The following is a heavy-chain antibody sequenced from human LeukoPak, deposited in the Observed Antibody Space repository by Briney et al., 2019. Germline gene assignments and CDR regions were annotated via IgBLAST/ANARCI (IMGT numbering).Heavy chain of an antibody. CDR2: IYWNDDK. CDR1: GFSLSTSGVG. D-gene: IGHD3-10*01. Sequence: SGPTLVNPTQTLTLTCTFSGFSLSTSGVGVGWIRQPPGKALEWLALIYWNDDKRYSPSLKSRLTITKDTSKNQVVLTMTNMDPVDTATYYCAHTGLHGSGSYRVDPWGQGTLVTVSS. CDR3: AHTGLHGSGSYRVDP. J-gene: IGHJ5*02. V-gene: IGHV2-5*01.